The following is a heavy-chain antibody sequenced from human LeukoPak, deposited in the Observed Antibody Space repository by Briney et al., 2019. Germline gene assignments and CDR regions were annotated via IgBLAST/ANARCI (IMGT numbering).Heavy chain of an antibody. J-gene: IGHJ4*02. Sequence: SETLSLTCTVSGGSISSYYWSWIRQPPGKGLEWIGYIYYSGSTNYNPSLKSRVTISVDTSKNQFSLKLSSVTAADTAVYYCARGQLWSTGPFFVDYWGQGTLVTVSS. CDR1: GGSISSYY. V-gene: IGHV4-59*08. CDR2: IYYSGST. CDR3: ARGQLWSTGPFFVDY. D-gene: IGHD5-18*01.